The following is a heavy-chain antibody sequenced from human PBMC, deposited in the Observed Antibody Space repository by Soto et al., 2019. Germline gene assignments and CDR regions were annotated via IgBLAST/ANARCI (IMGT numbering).Heavy chain of an antibody. CDR1: GYSFIAYW. D-gene: IGHD1-26*01. J-gene: IGHJ3*02. V-gene: IGHV5-51*01. CDR3: ARGIVGASPYAFDI. CDR2: IYPADSDT. Sequence: PGESLKISCKASGYSFIAYWIGWVRQVPGKGLECMGIIYPADSDTRYSPSFQGQATISVDKSISTAYLHWRSLKASDTAMYYCARGIVGASPYAFDIWGQGTMVTVSS.